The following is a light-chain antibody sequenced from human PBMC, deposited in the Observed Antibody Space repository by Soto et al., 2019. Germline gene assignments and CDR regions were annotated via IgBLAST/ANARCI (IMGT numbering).Light chain of an antibody. CDR3: QQSYSTLSIT. CDR1: QIISSW. Sequence: DIQMTQSPSTLSASVGYRFTITCRASQIISSWLAWYQQKPGKAPKLLIYAASSLQSGVPSRFSGSGSGTDFTLTISSLQPEDFATYYCQQSYSTLSITFGQGTRREIK. J-gene: IGKJ5*01. V-gene: IGKV1-39*01. CDR2: AAS.